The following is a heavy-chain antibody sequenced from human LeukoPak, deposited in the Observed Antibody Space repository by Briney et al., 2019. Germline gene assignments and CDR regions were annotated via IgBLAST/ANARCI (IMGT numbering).Heavy chain of an antibody. CDR1: GFPFSSYA. Sequence: PGGSLRLSCAASGFPFSSYAMHWVRQAPGKGLEYVSAVCSNAICAYYADSVRGRFTISRDNSKNMMYLQMGNLRVEDTAVYYCVRRDGYNFDYWGQGTLVTVSS. D-gene: IGHD5-24*01. CDR3: VRRDGYNFDY. V-gene: IGHV3-64*02. CDR2: VCSNAICA. J-gene: IGHJ4*02.